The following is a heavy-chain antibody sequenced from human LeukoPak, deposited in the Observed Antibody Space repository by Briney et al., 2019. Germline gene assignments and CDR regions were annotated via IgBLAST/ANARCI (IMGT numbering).Heavy chain of an antibody. J-gene: IGHJ5*02. D-gene: IGHD3-10*01. V-gene: IGHV3-33*01. CDR3: ARDGVTMVRGVIWYWFDP. Sequence: QPGRSLRLSCAASGFTFSSYGMHWVRQAPGKGLEWVAVIWYDGSNKYYADSVKGRFTISRDNSKHTLYLQMNSLRAEDTAVYYCARDGVTMVRGVIWYWFDPWGQGTLVTVSS. CDR1: GFTFSSYG. CDR2: IWYDGSNK.